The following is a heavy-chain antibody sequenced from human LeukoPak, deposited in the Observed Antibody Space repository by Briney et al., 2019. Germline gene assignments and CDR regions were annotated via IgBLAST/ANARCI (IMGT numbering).Heavy chain of an antibody. Sequence: PGGSLRLSCAASGFTFSTYWMTWVRQAPGKGLEWVANIKQDGSEKYYVDSVKGRFTIFRDNAKNSLSLQMNSLSVEDTAVYYCATDTRGFFDYWGQGTLVTVSS. CDR3: ATDTRGFFDY. D-gene: IGHD1-1*01. CDR1: GFTFSTYW. CDR2: IKQDGSEK. J-gene: IGHJ4*02. V-gene: IGHV3-7*01.